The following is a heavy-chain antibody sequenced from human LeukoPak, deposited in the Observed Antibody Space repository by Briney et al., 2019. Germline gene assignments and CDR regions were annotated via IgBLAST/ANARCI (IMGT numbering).Heavy chain of an antibody. J-gene: IGHJ4*02. CDR2: IYYSGST. CDR3: ARSQYYESSGYYVFYFDY. V-gene: IGHV4-61*01. CDR1: GGSVSSGSYY. D-gene: IGHD3-22*01. Sequence: SETLSLTCTVSGGSVSSGSYYWSWIRQPPGKGLEWIGYIYYSGSTNYNPSLKSRVTISVDTSKNQFSLKLSSVTAADTAVYYCARSQYYESSGYYVFYFDYWGQGTLVTVSS.